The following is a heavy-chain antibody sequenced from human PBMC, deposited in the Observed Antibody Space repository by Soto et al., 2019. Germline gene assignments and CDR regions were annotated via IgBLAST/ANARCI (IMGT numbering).Heavy chain of an antibody. D-gene: IGHD3-22*01. CDR3: AKDGAYYYDSSGYYYDY. V-gene: IGHV3-23*01. J-gene: IGHJ4*02. CDR1: GFTFSSYA. Sequence: GGSLRLSCAASGFTFSSYAMSWVRQAPGKGLEWVSAISGSGGSTYYADSVKGRFTISRDNSKNTLYLQMNSLRAEDTAVYYCAKDGAYYYDSSGYYYDYWGQGTLVTVSS. CDR2: ISGSGGST.